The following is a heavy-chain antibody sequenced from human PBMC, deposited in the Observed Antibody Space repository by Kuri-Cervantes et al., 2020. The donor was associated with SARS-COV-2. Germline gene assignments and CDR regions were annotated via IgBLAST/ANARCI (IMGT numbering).Heavy chain of an antibody. J-gene: IGHJ4*02. CDR1: GFTFSSYG. CDR3: ARDSSSGWFSY. V-gene: IGHV3-33*08. CDR2: IWYGGSNK. Sequence: GGSLRLSCAASGFTFSSYGMHWVRQAPGKGLEWVAVIWYGGSNKYYADSVKGRFTISRDNSKNTLYLQMNSLRAEDTAVYYCARDSSSGWFSYWGQGTLVTVSS. D-gene: IGHD6-19*01.